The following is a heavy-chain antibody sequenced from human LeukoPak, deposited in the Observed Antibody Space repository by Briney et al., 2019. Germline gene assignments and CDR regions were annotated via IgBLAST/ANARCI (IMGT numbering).Heavy chain of an antibody. CDR3: TSNLYCSTSSCYTLDN. D-gene: IGHD2-2*02. CDR1: GFTFSNGW. V-gene: IGHV3-15*01. J-gene: IGHJ4*02. CDR2: IKSKSERGTT. Sequence: EGSLRLSCAASGFTFSNGWMSWVRQAPGKGLAWVGRIKSKSERGTTDYAAPVKGRFTISRDGSTNTVYLHMSSLKTEDTAVYFCTSNLYCSTSSCYTLDNWGQGTLVAVSP.